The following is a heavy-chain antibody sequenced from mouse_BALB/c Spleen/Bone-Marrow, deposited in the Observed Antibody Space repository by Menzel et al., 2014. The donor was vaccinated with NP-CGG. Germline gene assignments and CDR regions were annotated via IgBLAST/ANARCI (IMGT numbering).Heavy chain of an antibody. Sequence: VQLQQPGPELVKPGASVKMSCKASGYTFTSYVVHWVKQKPGQGLEWIGNINPYNDDTMYNEKFKGKATLTSDKSSSTAYMELSSLTSENSAVYYCARSLYGYDWYFDVWGAGTTVTVPS. CDR3: ARSLYGYDWYFDV. V-gene: IGHV1-14*01. CDR1: GYTFTSYV. CDR2: INPYNDDT. J-gene: IGHJ1*01. D-gene: IGHD2-2*01.